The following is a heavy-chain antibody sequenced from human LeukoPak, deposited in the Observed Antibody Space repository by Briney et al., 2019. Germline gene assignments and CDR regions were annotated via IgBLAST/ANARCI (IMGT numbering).Heavy chain of an antibody. Sequence: ASVKVSCKASGYTFTGYYMHWVRQAPGQGLEWMGIINPSGGSTSYAQKFQGRVTMTRDMSTSTVYMELSSLRSEDTAVYYCARRGSSKWGYYYYYYMDVWGKGTTVTVSS. J-gene: IGHJ6*03. V-gene: IGHV1-46*01. CDR2: INPSGGST. CDR1: GYTFTGYY. D-gene: IGHD1-26*01. CDR3: ARRGSSKWGYYYYYYMDV.